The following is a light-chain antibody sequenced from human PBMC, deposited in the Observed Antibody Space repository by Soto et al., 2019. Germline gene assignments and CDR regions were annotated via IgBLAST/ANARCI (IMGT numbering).Light chain of an antibody. CDR2: GAS. CDR3: QQYGSSPTWT. V-gene: IGKV3-20*01. CDR1: QSVSSSY. Sequence: EIVLTQSPGTLSLSPGERATLSCRASQSVSSSYLAWYQQKPGQAPRLLIYGASSRATGIPDRFSGSGSGTDFTLTISRLESEDFVVYYCQQYGSSPTWTFGQGTKVEIK. J-gene: IGKJ1*01.